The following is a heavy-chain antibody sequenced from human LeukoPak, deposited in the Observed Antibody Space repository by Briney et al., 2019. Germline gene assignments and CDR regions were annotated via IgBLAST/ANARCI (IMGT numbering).Heavy chain of an antibody. J-gene: IGHJ4*02. CDR2: INSDGSST. V-gene: IGHV3-74*01. D-gene: IGHD5-18*01. CDR1: GFTFSSYW. Sequence: GGSLRLSCSASGFTFSSYWMHWVRQPPGKGLVWVSRINSDGSSTSYADSVKGRFTISRDNAKNTLYLQMNSLRAEDTAVYCCARGGAAMAYYWGQGTLVTVSS. CDR3: ARGGAAMAYY.